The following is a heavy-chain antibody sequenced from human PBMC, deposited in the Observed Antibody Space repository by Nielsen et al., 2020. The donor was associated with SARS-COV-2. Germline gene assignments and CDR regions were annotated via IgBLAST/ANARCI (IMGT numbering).Heavy chain of an antibody. J-gene: IGHJ5*02. Sequence: ASVKVSCKASGYTSTNFHIHWVRQAPGESLEWMGWIQVGSGNTKYSPKFQGRVTFTTDTSATTAFMELTSLKSEDTAVYFCFIVTAALAFDPWGQGSLVTVSS. D-gene: IGHD3-16*02. CDR1: GYTSTNFH. CDR3: FIVTAALAFDP. CDR2: IQVGSGNT. V-gene: IGHV1-3*01.